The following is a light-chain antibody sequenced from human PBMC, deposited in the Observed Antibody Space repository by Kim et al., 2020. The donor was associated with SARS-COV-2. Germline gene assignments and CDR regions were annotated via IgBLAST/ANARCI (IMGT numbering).Light chain of an antibody. V-gene: IGKV1-5*01. CDR2: DAA. J-gene: IGKJ2*01. CDR3: QQYHTYSYT. Sequence: SAAVGDRVTITCRASQNISRWLAWYQQKPGKAPKRLIYDAASLGSGVQSRFAGSGYGTEFNLSINSLQPDDFETYYCQQYHTYSYTFGQGNKLEI. CDR1: QNISRW.